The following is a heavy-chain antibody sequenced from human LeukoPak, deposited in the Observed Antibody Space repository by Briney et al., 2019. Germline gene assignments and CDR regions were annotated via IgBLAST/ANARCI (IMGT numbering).Heavy chain of an antibody. D-gene: IGHD3-22*01. J-gene: IGHJ4*02. CDR2: IRAYNGNT. CDR3: ARDLYYDSSGYFDY. V-gene: IGHV1-18*01. Sequence: ASVKVSCKASGYTFTSYGISWVRQAPGQGLEWMGWIRAYNGNTNYAQKLQGRVTMTTDTSTSTAYMELRSLRSDDTAVYYCARDLYYDSSGYFDYWGQGTLVTVSS. CDR1: GYTFTSYG.